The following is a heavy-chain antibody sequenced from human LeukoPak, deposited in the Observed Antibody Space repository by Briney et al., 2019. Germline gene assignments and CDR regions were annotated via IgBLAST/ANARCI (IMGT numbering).Heavy chain of an antibody. CDR1: GITVSSNY. D-gene: IGHD3-10*01. CDR2: IYSGGSGGAT. V-gene: IGHV3-53*01. J-gene: IGHJ5*02. Sequence: GGSLRLSCAASGITVSSNYMSWVRQAPGKGLEWVSIIYSGGSGGATYYADSVKGRFTISRDNSKNTLYLQMNSLRAGDTAVYFCARVATGSYDWFDPWGQGTLVTVSS. CDR3: ARVATGSYDWFDP.